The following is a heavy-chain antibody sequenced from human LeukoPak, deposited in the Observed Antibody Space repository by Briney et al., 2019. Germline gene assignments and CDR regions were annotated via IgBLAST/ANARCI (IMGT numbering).Heavy chain of an antibody. CDR1: GGTFSSYA. CDR2: IIPILGIA. J-gene: IGHJ4*02. V-gene: IGHV1-69*04. Sequence: ASVKVSCKASGGTFSSYAISWVRQAPGQGLEWMGRIIPILGIANYAQKFQGRVTITADKSTSTAYMELSSLRSEDTAVYYCARASLKYSSSWYNYWGQGTLVTVSS. CDR3: ARASLKYSSSWYNY. D-gene: IGHD6-13*01.